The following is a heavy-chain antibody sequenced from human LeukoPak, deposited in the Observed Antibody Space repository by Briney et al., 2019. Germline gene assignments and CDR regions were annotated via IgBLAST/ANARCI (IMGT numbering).Heavy chain of an antibody. Sequence: PGGSLRLSCVASGFTFSDYYMSWIRQAPGKGREWVSYISSSGSTIYYADSVKGRFTISRDNAKNSLYLQMNSLRVEDTAVYYCARDREGGDDFWSGYYIDYWGQGTLVTVSS. CDR1: GFTFSDYY. V-gene: IGHV3-11*01. J-gene: IGHJ4*02. D-gene: IGHD3-3*01. CDR3: ARDREGGDDFWSGYYIDY. CDR2: ISSSGSTI.